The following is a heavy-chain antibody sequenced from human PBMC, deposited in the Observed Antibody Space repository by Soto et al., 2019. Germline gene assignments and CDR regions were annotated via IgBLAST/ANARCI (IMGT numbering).Heavy chain of an antibody. D-gene: IGHD6-13*01. V-gene: IGHV4-30-4*08. J-gene: IGHJ5*02. CDR1: GASIDSSAYY. CDR2: LYFNGGT. Sequence: PSETLSLSCTVSGASIDSSAYYWGWIRQPPGKGLEWIGYLYFNGGTHYNPSLRTPISMSLDTSKKHFSLKMRSVTGADTAVYYCARGISKYSSWYEPHTWFDAWGQGALVTVSS. CDR3: ARGISKYSSWYEPHTWFDA.